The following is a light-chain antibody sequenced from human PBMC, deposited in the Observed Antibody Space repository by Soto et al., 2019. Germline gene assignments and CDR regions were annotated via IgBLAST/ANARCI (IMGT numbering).Light chain of an antibody. Sequence: QSALTQPDSVPGSPGQSITISCTGSSSDVGGYDYVSWYQHHPGKAPKLMIHDVSNRPSGVSNRFSGSKSGNTASLTISGLQAEDEADYYCSSYTSSSTPSVFGTGTKLTVL. CDR2: DVS. CDR3: SSYTSSSTPSV. V-gene: IGLV2-14*03. CDR1: SSDVGGYDY. J-gene: IGLJ1*01.